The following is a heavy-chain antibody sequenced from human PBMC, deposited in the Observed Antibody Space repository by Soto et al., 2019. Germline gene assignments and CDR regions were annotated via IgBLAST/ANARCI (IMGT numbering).Heavy chain of an antibody. CDR1: GGSVSSNSYS. J-gene: IGHJ6*02. V-gene: IGHV4-39*01. D-gene: IGHD2-2*03. Sequence: PSETLTLTCTVSGGSVSSNSYSWGLIRQSPXKXXEWLGTIYHNENNYYNTSLTSRVTIYVDKSMNEFSLRLSSVTAEETAVYYCARLNGYCVSNSCNGYYGMDVWGQGTTVTVSS. CDR3: ARLNGYCVSNSCNGYYGMDV. CDR2: IYHNENN.